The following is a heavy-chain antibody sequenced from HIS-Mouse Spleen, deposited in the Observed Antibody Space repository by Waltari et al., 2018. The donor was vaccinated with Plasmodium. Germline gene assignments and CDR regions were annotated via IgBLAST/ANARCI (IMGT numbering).Heavy chain of an antibody. V-gene: IGHV3-7*01. CDR2: IKQDGVEK. D-gene: IGHD6-13*01. CDR1: GFTFSSYW. Sequence: ELQLVESGGGLVQPGGSLSLPCAASGFTFSSYWVGWVSQAPGKGLEWVANIKQDGVEKYDVDSVKGRFTIYRDNAKNSLYLQINSLRAEETAVYYCASSWYWYFDLWGRGTLVTVSS. J-gene: IGHJ2*01. CDR3: ASSWYWYFDL.